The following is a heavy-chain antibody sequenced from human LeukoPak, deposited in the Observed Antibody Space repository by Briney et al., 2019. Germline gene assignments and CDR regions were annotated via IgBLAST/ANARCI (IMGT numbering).Heavy chain of an antibody. D-gene: IGHD5-24*01. J-gene: IGHJ4*02. CDR1: GFTFNKAW. CDR3: ARDIGGTVEVATMNY. V-gene: IGHV3-66*01. CDR2: IYRGDGT. Sequence: GGSLRLSCAASGFTFNKAWMSWVRQAPGKGLEWVSVIYRGDGTYYADSVKGRFTISRDNSRNTVYLQMNSLRAEDTAVYYCARDIGGTVEVATMNYWGRGTLVTVSS.